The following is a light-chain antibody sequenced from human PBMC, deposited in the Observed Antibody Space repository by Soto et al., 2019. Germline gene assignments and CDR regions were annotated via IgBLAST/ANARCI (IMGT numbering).Light chain of an antibody. CDR1: SSNIGEGYG. Sequence: QSVLTQPPSVSGAPGQRVTISCSGSSSNIGEGYGVHWYQQLPGTPPKLLIYTANYRASGVPDRFSGSKSGTSASLAITGLQADDEADYCCKSYESSLTGKVFGRGTKLTVL. CDR2: TAN. V-gene: IGLV1-40*01. CDR3: KSYESSLTGKV. J-gene: IGLJ2*01.